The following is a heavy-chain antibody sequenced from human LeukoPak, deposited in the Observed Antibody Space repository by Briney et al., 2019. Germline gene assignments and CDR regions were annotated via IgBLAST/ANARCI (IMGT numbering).Heavy chain of an antibody. CDR3: ARSDYSTYFDY. D-gene: IGHD2-15*01. CDR1: GGSISSGGYY. V-gene: IGHV4-31*03. J-gene: IGHJ4*02. CDR2: IYYSGST. Sequence: SETLSLTCTVSGGSISSGGYYWSWIRQHPGKGLEWIGYIYYSGSTYYNPSLKSRVTISVDTSKNQFSLKLSSVTAADTAVYYCARSDYSTYFDYWGQGTLVTVSS.